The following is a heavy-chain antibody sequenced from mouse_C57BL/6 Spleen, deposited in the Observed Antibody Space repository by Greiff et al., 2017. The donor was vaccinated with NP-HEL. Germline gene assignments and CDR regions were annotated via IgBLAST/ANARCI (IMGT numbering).Heavy chain of an antibody. CDR3: ARSELGRTHAMDY. V-gene: IGHV3-6*01. CDR1: GYSITSGYY. D-gene: IGHD4-1*01. Sequence: DVQLQESGPGLVKPSQSLSLTCSVTGYSITSGYYWNWIRQFPGNKLEWMGYISYDGSNNYNPALKNRISITRDTSKNQFFLKLNSVTTEDTATYYCARSELGRTHAMDYWGQGTSVTVSS. J-gene: IGHJ4*01. CDR2: ISYDGSN.